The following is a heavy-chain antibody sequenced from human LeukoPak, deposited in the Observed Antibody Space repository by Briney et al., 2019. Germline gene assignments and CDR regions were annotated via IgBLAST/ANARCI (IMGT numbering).Heavy chain of an antibody. CDR2: VIGSSGST. D-gene: IGHD5-12*01. V-gene: IGHV3-23*01. Sequence: PGGSLRLSCAASGFTFSNYAMNWVRQAPGKGLEWVSVVIGSSGSTDYADSVKGRFTISRDISKNTLYLQMNRLRAEDTAIYYCAKGAYDYIEIGYFDYWGQGTTVTVAS. J-gene: IGHJ4*02. CDR1: GFTFSNYA. CDR3: AKGAYDYIEIGYFDY.